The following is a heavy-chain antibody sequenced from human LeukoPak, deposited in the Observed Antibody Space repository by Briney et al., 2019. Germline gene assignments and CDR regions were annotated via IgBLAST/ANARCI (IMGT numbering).Heavy chain of an antibody. CDR1: GFTFSNYW. Sequence: GGSLRLSCAASGFTFSNYWMHWVRQAPGEALMWVSRIRSDGSSTTYADSVKGRFTISRDNAKNTLYLQMNSLRAEDTAVYYCSRDSLSSCGGDCYSGLDVWGQGTTVTVSS. V-gene: IGHV3-74*01. D-gene: IGHD2-21*02. CDR2: IRSDGSST. CDR3: SRDSLSSCGGDCYSGLDV. J-gene: IGHJ6*02.